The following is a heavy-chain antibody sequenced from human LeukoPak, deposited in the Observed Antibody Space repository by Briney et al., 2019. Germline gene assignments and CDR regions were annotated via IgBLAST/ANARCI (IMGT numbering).Heavy chain of an antibody. CDR1: GFTFSSYA. CDR3: AKDMDIVVVVAATPSFDY. J-gene: IGHJ4*02. V-gene: IGHV3-23*01. CDR2: ISGSGGST. D-gene: IGHD2-15*01. Sequence: GGSLRLSCAASGFTFSSYAMSWVRQAPGKGLEWVSAISGSGGSTYYADSVKGRFTISRDNSKNTLYLQMNSLRAEDTAVYYCAKDMDIVVVVAATPSFDYWGQGTLVTVSS.